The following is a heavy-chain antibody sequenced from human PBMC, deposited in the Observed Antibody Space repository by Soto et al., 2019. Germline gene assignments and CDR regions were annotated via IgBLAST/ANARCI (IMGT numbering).Heavy chain of an antibody. V-gene: IGHV3-30-3*01. CDR2: ISYDGSNK. J-gene: IGHJ6*02. D-gene: IGHD4-17*01. Sequence: GGSLRLSCAASGFTFSSYAMHWVRQAPGKGLEWVAVISYDGSNKYYADSVKGRFTISRDNSKNTLYLQMNSLRAEDTAVYYCAREFTVTDGYYYYGMDVWGQGTTVTVSS. CDR3: AREFTVTDGYYYYGMDV. CDR1: GFTFSSYA.